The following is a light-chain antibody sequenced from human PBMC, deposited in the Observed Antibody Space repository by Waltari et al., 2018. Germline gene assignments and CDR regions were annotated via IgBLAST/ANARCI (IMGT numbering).Light chain of an antibody. CDR3: QQYDNLPYT. V-gene: IGKV1-33*01. CDR1: QAISNY. J-gene: IGKJ2*01. Sequence: DIQLTQSPSSMPASVGDRVTITCQAIQAISNYLNWYQQKPGKAPKLLIYDASNLETGVPSRFSGSGSGADFTFTISSLQPEDIATYYCQQYDNLPYTFGQGTKLEIK. CDR2: DAS.